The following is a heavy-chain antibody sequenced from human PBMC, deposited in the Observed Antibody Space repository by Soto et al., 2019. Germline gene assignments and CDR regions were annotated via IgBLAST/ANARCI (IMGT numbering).Heavy chain of an antibody. CDR1: GFTFTSSA. CDR3: AAEDSSGYLTFDP. Sequence: SVKVSCKASGFTFTSSAVQWVRQARGQRLEWIGWIVVGSGNTNYAQKFQERVTITRDMSTSTAYMELGSQRSEDTAVYYCAAEDSSGYLTFDPWGQGTLVTVSS. J-gene: IGHJ5*02. CDR2: IVVGSGNT. D-gene: IGHD3-22*01. V-gene: IGHV1-58*01.